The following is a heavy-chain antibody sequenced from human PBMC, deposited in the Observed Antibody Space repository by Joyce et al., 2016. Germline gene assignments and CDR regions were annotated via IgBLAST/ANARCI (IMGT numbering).Heavy chain of an antibody. CDR3: ARGRGDDFWSGYYGSIDY. Sequence: QVQLEQSGAEVKKPGSSVKVSCKTSGDIFNAYGINWVRQAPGQGLEWVGGIVPMSATTDYAQKFRGRLTISAHEPTRTVYMELSSLRSDDTGTYYCARGRGDDFWSGYYGSIDYWGQGTLVSVSS. CDR2: IVPMSATT. CDR1: GDIFNAYG. D-gene: IGHD3-3*01. V-gene: IGHV1-69*01. J-gene: IGHJ4*02.